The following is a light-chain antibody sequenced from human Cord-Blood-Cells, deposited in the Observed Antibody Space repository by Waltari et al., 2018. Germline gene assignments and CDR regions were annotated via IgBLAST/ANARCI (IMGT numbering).Light chain of an antibody. CDR3: SSYTSSSTYV. Sequence: QSALTQPASVSGSPGQSITISCTGTSSDVVGYHYVSWYQQHPGKAPKLMIYDVSNRPSGVSNRFSGSKSGNTASLTISGLQAEDEADYYCSSYTSSSTYVFGTGTKVTVL. CDR1: SSDVVGYHY. V-gene: IGLV2-14*01. CDR2: DVS. J-gene: IGLJ1*01.